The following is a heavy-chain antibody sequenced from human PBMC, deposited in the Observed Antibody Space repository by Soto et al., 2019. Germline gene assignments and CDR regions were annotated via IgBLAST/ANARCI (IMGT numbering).Heavy chain of an antibody. CDR2: IKQDGSEK. D-gene: IGHD3-22*01. CDR1: GFTFNNYG. Sequence: XGSLRLSCAASGFTFNNYGMSWVRQAPGKGLEWVANIKQDGSEKYYVDSVKGRFTISRDNAKNSLYLQMNSLRAEDTAVYYCATEGEFDSSDYPDYWGQGTLVTVSS. J-gene: IGHJ4*02. V-gene: IGHV3-7*01. CDR3: ATEGEFDSSDYPDY.